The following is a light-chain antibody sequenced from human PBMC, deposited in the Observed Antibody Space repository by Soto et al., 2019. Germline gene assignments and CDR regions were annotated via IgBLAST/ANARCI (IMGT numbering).Light chain of an antibody. CDR1: QGIGSW. V-gene: IGKV1-12*01. J-gene: IGKJ3*01. CDR3: QQTNSFPLFT. Sequence: DIQMTQSPSSVSASVGDRVTITCRARQGIGSWVAWYQQKPGRAPKLLIYTASRLQSGVPSRFSGSGSGTDFTLTISSLQPEDFATYYCQQTNSFPLFTFGPGTKVDIK. CDR2: TAS.